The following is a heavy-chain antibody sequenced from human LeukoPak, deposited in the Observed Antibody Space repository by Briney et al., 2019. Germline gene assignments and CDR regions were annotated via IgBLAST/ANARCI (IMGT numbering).Heavy chain of an antibody. Sequence: GGSLRLSCASSVFTFDHYAMHWVREAPTKGREWVSLLSWDGGSTYYADSVKGRFTISRDKSKNTLYLQVSSLRAEDTAVYYCARGDDFSSGYDYYYYMDVWGKGTTVTVFS. CDR1: VFTFDHYA. V-gene: IGHV3-43D*03. CDR3: ARGDDFSSGYDYYYYMDV. J-gene: IGHJ6*03. D-gene: IGHD3-3*01. CDR2: LSWDGGST.